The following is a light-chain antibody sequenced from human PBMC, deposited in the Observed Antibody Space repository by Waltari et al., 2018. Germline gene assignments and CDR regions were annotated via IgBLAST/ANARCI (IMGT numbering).Light chain of an antibody. V-gene: IGLV2-11*01. CDR1: SPDIRTYSY. CDR2: DVY. CDR3: SSIAGTYSYV. Sequence: QSALAQPRSVSGSPGQSVTISCAGSSPDIRTYSYVPWYQQQPDKAPKLIVFDVYKRPSGVPDRFSGSKSGNTASLTISDLQAEDEADYYCSSIAGTYSYVFGGGTQVIVL. J-gene: IGLJ1*01.